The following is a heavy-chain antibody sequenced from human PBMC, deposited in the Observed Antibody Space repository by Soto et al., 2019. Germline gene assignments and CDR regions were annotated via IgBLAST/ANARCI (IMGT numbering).Heavy chain of an antibody. CDR1: GYSISSGNW. D-gene: IGHD1-26*01. CDR2: IYYSGTT. J-gene: IGHJ4*02. CDR3: ARREIQGPIDY. V-gene: IGHV4-28*01. Sequence: PSETLPVTCAVSGYSISSGNWWGWIRQPPGKGLEWIGYIYYSGTTYYNPSLKSRVTMSVDTSKNQFSLKLTSVTAVDTAVYYCARREIQGPIDYWGQGTLVTVS.